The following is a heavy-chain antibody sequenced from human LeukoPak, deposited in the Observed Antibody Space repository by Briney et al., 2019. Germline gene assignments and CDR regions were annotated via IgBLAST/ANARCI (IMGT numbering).Heavy chain of an antibody. CDR3: ARARNDYDGSGFSALDL. J-gene: IGHJ5*02. V-gene: IGHV3-33*08. D-gene: IGHD3-22*01. Sequence: GGSLRLSCAASGFTFSSYAMSWVRQAPGKGLEWVAVIWYDGSNKYCADSVKGRFTISRDNSKNTLYLQVNSLRAEDTAVYYCARARNDYDGSGFSALDLWGQGTLVTVSS. CDR2: IWYDGSNK. CDR1: GFTFSSYA.